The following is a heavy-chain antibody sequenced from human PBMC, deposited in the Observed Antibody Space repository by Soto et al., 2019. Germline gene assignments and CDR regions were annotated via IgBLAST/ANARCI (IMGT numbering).Heavy chain of an antibody. CDR1: GFTFNTYG. D-gene: IGHD2-2*01. CDR3: AKGQHCSSTSCYFYYYGMDV. Sequence: QVQLVESGGGVVQPGRSLRLSCAASGFTFNTYGMHWVRQSPGKGLEWVAVISYDGSNKYYADSVKGRLTISRDNSXSTXYXPMNSLRAEDTAVYYCAKGQHCSSTSCYFYYYGMDVWGQGTTVAVSS. J-gene: IGHJ6*02. CDR2: ISYDGSNK. V-gene: IGHV3-30*18.